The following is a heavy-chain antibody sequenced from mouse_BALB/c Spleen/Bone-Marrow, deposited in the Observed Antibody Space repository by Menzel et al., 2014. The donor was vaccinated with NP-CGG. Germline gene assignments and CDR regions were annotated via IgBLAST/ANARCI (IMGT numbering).Heavy chain of an antibody. Sequence: VQLQQSGAELVRPGASVKLSCKASCYTFTSYRINWVKQRPGQGLEWIGNIYPSDSYTNYNQKFKDKATLTVDKSSSTAYMQLSSPTSEDSAVYYCTREGYYGSSYVDYWGQVTTLTVSS. CDR2: IYPSDSYT. V-gene: IGHV1-69*02. J-gene: IGHJ2*01. CDR1: CYTFTSYR. D-gene: IGHD1-1*01. CDR3: TREGYYGSSYVDY.